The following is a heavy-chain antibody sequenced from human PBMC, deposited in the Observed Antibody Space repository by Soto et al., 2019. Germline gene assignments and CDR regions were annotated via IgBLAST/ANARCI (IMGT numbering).Heavy chain of an antibody. Sequence: QLVESGGGLVQPGRSLRLSCAASGFTFDDYAMHWVRQAPGKGLEWVSGISWSGDNMAYADSVKGRFITSRDNVKNSLYLQMNSLRVEDTALYHCVKVSYSSLTTLGSAFDVWGQGTMVTV. D-gene: IGHD4-4*01. CDR2: ISWSGDNM. V-gene: IGHV3-9*01. CDR1: GFTFDDYA. CDR3: VKVSYSSLTTLGSAFDV. J-gene: IGHJ3*01.